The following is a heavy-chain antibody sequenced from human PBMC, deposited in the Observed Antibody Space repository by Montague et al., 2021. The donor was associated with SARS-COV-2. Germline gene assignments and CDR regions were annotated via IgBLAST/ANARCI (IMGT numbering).Heavy chain of an antibody. V-gene: IGHV4-34*01. CDR3: ARRGDYGGPRFDY. CDR2: IYYSGST. D-gene: IGHD4-23*01. Sequence: SETLSLTCAVYGGSFSGYNWGWVRQSPGKGLEWIGSIYYSGSTHYNPSLKSRVTISVDTSKNQFSLKLSSVTAADTAVYYCARRGDYGGPRFDYWGQGTLVSVSS. CDR1: GGSFSGYN. J-gene: IGHJ4*02.